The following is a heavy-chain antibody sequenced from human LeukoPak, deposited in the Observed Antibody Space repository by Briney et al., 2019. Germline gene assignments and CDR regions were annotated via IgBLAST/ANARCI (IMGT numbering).Heavy chain of an antibody. CDR1: GYTFTGYH. CDR2: INPNSGGT. V-gene: IGHV1-2*02. CDR3: ARVGYYDSSGGELDC. D-gene: IGHD3-22*01. Sequence: GASVKVSCKASGYTFTGYHMHWVRQAPAQGLEWMGWINPNSGGTNYAQKFQGRVTMTRDTSISTDYMELSRLRSDDTAVYYCARVGYYDSSGGELDCWGQGTLVTVSS. J-gene: IGHJ4*02.